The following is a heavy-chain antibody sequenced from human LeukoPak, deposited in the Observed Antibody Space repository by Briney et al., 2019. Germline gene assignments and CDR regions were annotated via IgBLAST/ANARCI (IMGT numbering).Heavy chain of an antibody. CDR3: AGGPRESYYNWFDP. CDR2: IKHRGNA. V-gene: IGHV4-34*01. J-gene: IGHJ5*02. Sequence: PSDTLSLTCGVYGGSFSGYLWNWTRQPPGKGLEWLGEIKHRGNANYHPPLKSRVPISVDTSKNQVSLSLSSVTAADTAVYYCAGGPRESYYNWFDPWGQGTLVTVSS. D-gene: IGHD3-10*01. CDR1: GGSFSGYL.